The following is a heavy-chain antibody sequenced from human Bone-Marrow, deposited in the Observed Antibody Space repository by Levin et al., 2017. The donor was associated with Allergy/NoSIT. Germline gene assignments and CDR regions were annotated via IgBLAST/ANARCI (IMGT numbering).Heavy chain of an antibody. V-gene: IGHV4-34*01. Sequence: SETLSLTCAVYGGSFSGYYWSWIRQPPGKGLEWIGEINHSGSTNYNPSLKSRVTISVDTSKNQFSLKLSSVTAADTAVYYCARASDRALVYWGQGTLVTVSS. J-gene: IGHJ4*02. D-gene: IGHD3-9*01. CDR1: GGSFSGYY. CDR2: INHSGST. CDR3: ARASDRALVY.